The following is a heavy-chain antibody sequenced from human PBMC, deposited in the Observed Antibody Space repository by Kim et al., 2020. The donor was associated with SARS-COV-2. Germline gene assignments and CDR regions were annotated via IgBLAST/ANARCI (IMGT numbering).Heavy chain of an antibody. CDR1: GFTFDDYA. D-gene: IGHD3-16*01. Sequence: GGSLRLSCAASGFTFDDYAMHWVRQAPGKGLEWVSGISWNSGSIGYADSVKGRFTISRDNAKNSLYLQMNSLRAEDTALYYCAKDIKAAHRGGAFDIWGQGTMVTVSS. CDR3: AKDIKAAHRGGAFDI. J-gene: IGHJ3*02. V-gene: IGHV3-9*01. CDR2: ISWNSGSI.